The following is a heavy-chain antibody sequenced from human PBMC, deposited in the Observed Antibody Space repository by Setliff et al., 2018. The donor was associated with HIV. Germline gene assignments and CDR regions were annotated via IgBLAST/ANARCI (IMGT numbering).Heavy chain of an antibody. D-gene: IGHD3-22*01. J-gene: IGHJ3*02. CDR2: ISYDGSNK. V-gene: IGHV3-30*04. CDR1: GFTFSSYA. Sequence: GGSLRLSCAASGFTFSSYAMHWVRQAPGKGLEWVAVISYDGSNKYYADSVKGRFTISRDNSKNTLYLQMNSLRAEDTAVYYCATLRIYDSSGYYHGAFDIWGQGTMVTVS. CDR3: ATLRIYDSSGYYHGAFDI.